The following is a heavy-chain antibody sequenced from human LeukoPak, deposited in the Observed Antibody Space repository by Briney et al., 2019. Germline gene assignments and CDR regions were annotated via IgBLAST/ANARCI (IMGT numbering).Heavy chain of an antibody. CDR1: GFTFSSYA. D-gene: IGHD3-3*01. J-gene: IGHJ3*02. Sequence: PGGSLRLSCAASGFTFSSYAMNWVRQAPGKGLEWVSAISGNGGSTYCADSVKGWFTISRDNSKNTLYLQIDSLRAEDTAVYYCAKEGPYDFWSGHASAFDIWGQGTKVTVSS. CDR2: ISGNGGST. V-gene: IGHV3-23*01. CDR3: AKEGPYDFWSGHASAFDI.